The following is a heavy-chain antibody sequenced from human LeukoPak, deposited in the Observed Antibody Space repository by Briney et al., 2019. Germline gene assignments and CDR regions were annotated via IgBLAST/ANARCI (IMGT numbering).Heavy chain of an antibody. CDR1: GYTFTGYY. CDR3: ARVAVGGSGAFDI. J-gene: IGHJ3*02. D-gene: IGHD1-26*01. CDR2: INPNSGGT. Sequence: EASVKVSCKASGYTFTGYYMHWVRQAPGQGLEWMGWINPNSGGTNYAQKFQGRVTMTRDTSISTAYMELSRLRSDDTAVYYCARVAVGGSGAFDIGGQGTMVTVSS. V-gene: IGHV1-2*02.